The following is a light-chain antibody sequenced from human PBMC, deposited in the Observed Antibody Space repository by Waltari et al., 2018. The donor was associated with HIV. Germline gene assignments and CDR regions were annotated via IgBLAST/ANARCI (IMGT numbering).Light chain of an antibody. CDR3: QQRSNWPMLS. CDR1: QSVYTY. CDR2: DVS. V-gene: IGKV3-11*01. J-gene: IGKJ4*01. Sequence: EIVLTQSPATLSLSPGERATLSCRASQSVYTYLAWYQQKPGQAPRLLIYDVSKRATGIPPRFSGTGSGTDFTLTISSLEPEDFAVYYCQQRSNWPMLSFGGGTKVEIK.